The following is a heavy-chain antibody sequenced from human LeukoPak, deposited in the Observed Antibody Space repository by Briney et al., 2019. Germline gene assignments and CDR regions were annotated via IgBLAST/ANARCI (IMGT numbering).Heavy chain of an antibody. V-gene: IGHV3-21*01. CDR2: ISSSSSSI. Sequence: PGGSLRLSCAASGVTFNRYSMNWVRQATGKGLEWVSSISSSSSSIYYADSVKSRFTISRDNAKNSLYLQMNSLRAEDTAVYYCARASGDIVETATMGSYWGQGTLVTVSS. J-gene: IGHJ4*02. D-gene: IGHD5-18*01. CDR3: ARASGDIVETATMGSY. CDR1: GVTFNRYS.